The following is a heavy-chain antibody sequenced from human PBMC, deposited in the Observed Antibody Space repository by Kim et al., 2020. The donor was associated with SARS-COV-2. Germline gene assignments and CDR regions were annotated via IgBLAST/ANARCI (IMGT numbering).Heavy chain of an antibody. CDR3: ARHLVTIFGVVSDYYYGMDV. V-gene: IGHV3-53*04. D-gene: IGHD3-3*01. Sequence: GGSLRLSCAASGFTFSSNYMSWVRQAPGKGLEWVSVIYSGGSTYYADSVKGRFTISRHNSKNTLYLQMNSLRAEDTAVYYCARHLVTIFGVVSDYYYGMDVWGQGTTVTVSS. CDR1: GFTFSSNY. J-gene: IGHJ6*02. CDR2: IYSGGST.